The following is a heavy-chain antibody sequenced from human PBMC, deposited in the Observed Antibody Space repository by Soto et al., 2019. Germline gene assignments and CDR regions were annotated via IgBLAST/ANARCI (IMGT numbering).Heavy chain of an antibody. CDR3: ARGIHYDRSRFPARD. D-gene: IGHD3-22*01. V-gene: IGHV4-59*01. J-gene: IGHJ4*02. Sequence: WETLRLTNTVSGGSISGYYWNWIRQPPGRGLEWIGNIYYSGSTKYNPSLKSRVTISVDTSKQQFPLKLSSVSAADTAVYYCARGIHYDRSRFPARDWGQGTLVPVS. CDR2: IYYSGST. CDR1: GGSISGYY.